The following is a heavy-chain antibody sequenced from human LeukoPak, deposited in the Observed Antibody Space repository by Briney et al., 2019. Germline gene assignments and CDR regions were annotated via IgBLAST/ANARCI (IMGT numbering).Heavy chain of an antibody. D-gene: IGHD3-10*01. CDR1: GGSISSYY. CDR2: IYYSGST. V-gene: IGHV4-59*01. J-gene: IGHJ6*02. Sequence: PSETLSLTCTVSGGSISSYYWSWIRQPPGKGLEWIGYIYYSGSTNYNPSLKSRVTISVDTSKNQFSLRLSSVTAADTAVYYCARHEYYGSGNYLKYYYGMDVWGQGTTVTVSS. CDR3: ARHEYYGSGNYLKYYYGMDV.